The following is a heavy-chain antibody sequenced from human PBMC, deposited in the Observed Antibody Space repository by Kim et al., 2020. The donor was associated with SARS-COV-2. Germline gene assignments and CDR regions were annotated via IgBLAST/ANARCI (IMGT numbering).Heavy chain of an antibody. CDR1: GVSISSSNW. CDR3: AREGVGATGDY. Sequence: SETLSLTCAVSGVSISSSNWWSWVRQSPGKGPEWIGEMSHSGTTNYNPSLKSRVTISGDKSKNQFYLKLTSVTAADTAVYYCAREGVGATGDYWGQGTLVTVSS. D-gene: IGHD1-26*01. CDR2: MSHSGTT. V-gene: IGHV4-4*02. J-gene: IGHJ4*02.